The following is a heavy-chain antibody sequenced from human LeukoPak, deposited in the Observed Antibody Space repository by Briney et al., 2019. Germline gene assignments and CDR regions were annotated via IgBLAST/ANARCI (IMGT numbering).Heavy chain of an antibody. CDR1: GFTFSRFA. J-gene: IGHJ4*02. CDR2: ISYDGTNK. V-gene: IGHV3-30*09. Sequence: GGSLRLSCAASGFTFSRFAIHWVRQAPGEGLEWVAVISYDGTNKYYADRVKGRFAITRDNSKNTLYLQMNSLRGEDTAVYHCVREGDSSGWASFDNWGQGTLVTVSS. D-gene: IGHD6-19*01. CDR3: VREGDSSGWASFDN.